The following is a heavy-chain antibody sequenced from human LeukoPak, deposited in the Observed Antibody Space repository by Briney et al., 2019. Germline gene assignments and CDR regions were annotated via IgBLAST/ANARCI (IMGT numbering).Heavy chain of an antibody. CDR2: ISGSGGST. CDR1: GFTFSSYA. D-gene: IGHD5-18*01. V-gene: IGHV3-23*01. CDR3: AKEWGYSYGSLDY. Sequence: PGGSLRLSCAASGFTFSSYAMSWVRQAPGKGLEWVSTISGSGGSTYFADSVKGRFTISRDNSRNTLYLQMNSLRAEDTAVYYCAKEWGYSYGSLDYWGQGTLVTVSS. J-gene: IGHJ4*02.